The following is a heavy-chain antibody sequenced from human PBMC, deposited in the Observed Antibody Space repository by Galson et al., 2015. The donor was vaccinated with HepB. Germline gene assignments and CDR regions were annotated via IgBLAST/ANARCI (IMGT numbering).Heavy chain of an antibody. CDR2: IYSGGST. CDR3: ATVVVAAFFAFDY. CDR1: GFTVSSNY. Sequence: SLRLSCAASGFTVSSNYMSWVRQAPGKGLEWVSVIYSGGSTYYADSVKGRFTISRDNSKNTLYLQMNSLRAEDTAVYYCATVVVAAFFAFDYWGQGTLVTVSS. V-gene: IGHV3-66*01. J-gene: IGHJ4*02. D-gene: IGHD2-15*01.